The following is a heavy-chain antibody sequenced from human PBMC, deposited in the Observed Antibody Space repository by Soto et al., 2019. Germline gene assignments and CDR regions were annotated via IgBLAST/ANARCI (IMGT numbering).Heavy chain of an antibody. D-gene: IGHD3-3*01. J-gene: IGHJ6*02. Sequence: VGSLRLSCAASGFTFSSYWMHWVRQAPGKGLVWVSRINSDGSSTSYADSVKGRFTISRDNAKNTLYLQMNSLRAEDTAVYYCARDTPRLWNFWSGYYVSDYYYYGMDVCGQRTTVTVSS. V-gene: IGHV3-74*01. CDR2: INSDGSST. CDR3: ARDTPRLWNFWSGYYVSDYYYYGMDV. CDR1: GFTFSSYW.